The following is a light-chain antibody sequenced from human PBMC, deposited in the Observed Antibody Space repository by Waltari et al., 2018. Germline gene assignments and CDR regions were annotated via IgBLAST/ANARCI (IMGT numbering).Light chain of an antibody. V-gene: IGKV2-28*01. Sequence: DLVMTQSQLFLLVTPGEPASSSCRSSKSLLHSNGYNYLDWYLQKPGQSPQLLIYLGSNRASGVPDRFSGSGSGTDFTLKISRVEAEDVGVYYCMQGRQTLTFGGGTKVEIK. CDR1: KSLLHSNGYNY. J-gene: IGKJ4*01. CDR3: MQGRQTLT. CDR2: LGS.